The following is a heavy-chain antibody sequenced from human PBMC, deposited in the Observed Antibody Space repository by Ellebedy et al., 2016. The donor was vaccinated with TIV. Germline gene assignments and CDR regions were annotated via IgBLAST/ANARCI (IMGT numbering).Heavy chain of an antibody. CDR2: INPNSGGT. D-gene: IGHD4-17*01. Sequence: ASVKVSCXASGYTFTSYYMHWVRQAPGQGLEWMGWINPNSGGTNYAQKFQGRVTMTRDTSISTAYMELSRLRSDDTAVYYCARDDYGDYLFDPWGQGTLVTVSS. J-gene: IGHJ5*02. V-gene: IGHV1-2*02. CDR1: GYTFTSYY. CDR3: ARDDYGDYLFDP.